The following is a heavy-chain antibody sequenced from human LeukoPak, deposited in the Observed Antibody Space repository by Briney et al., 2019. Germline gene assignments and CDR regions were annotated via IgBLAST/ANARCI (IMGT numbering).Heavy chain of an antibody. D-gene: IGHD3-10*01. Sequence: SVKVSCKASGYTFTGYYMHRVRQAPGQGLEWMGWINPNSGGTNYAQKFQGWATMTRDTSISTAYMVLRSLRSDDTAVYYCARTSGSYTGMDVWGQGTTVTASS. CDR3: ARTSGSYTGMDV. CDR1: GYTFTGYY. CDR2: INPNSGGT. V-gene: IGHV1-2*04. J-gene: IGHJ6*02.